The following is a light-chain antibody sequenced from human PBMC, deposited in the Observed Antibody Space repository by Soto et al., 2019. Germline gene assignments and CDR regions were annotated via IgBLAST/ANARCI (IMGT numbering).Light chain of an antibody. Sequence: QSVLAQPASVSGPRGQSITISCTGTSSNVGSYNFVSWYRQYPGKAPELIIYEVSQRPSTFFNRFSGSKSGNTASLTISGLQSDDEAEYYCCSYAGNNALVFGGGTKVAVL. CDR1: SSNVGSYNF. J-gene: IGLJ3*02. CDR3: CSYAGNNALV. CDR2: EVS. V-gene: IGLV2-23*02.